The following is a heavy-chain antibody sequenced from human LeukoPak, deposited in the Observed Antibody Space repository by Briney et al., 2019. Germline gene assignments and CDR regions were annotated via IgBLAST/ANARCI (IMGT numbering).Heavy chain of an antibody. Sequence: ETLSLTCTVSGDSISRGSFSWTWVRQAPGKGLEWVSAISGSGGSTYYADSVKGRFTISRDNSKNTLYLQMNSLRAEDTAVYYCARFSLGSGYDYWGQGTLVTVSS. CDR2: ISGSGGST. V-gene: IGHV3-23*01. CDR3: ARFSLGSGYDY. D-gene: IGHD3-10*01. J-gene: IGHJ4*02. CDR1: GDSISRGSFS.